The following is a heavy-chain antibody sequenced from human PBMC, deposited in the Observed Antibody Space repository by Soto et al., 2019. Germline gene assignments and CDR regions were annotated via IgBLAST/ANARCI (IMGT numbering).Heavy chain of an antibody. CDR2: ITGNGDTT. V-gene: IGHV3-23*01. D-gene: IGHD3-22*01. Sequence: EVQVLQSGGGLVPPGGSLRLSCAGSGFTFINTGMSWVRQAPGQGLEWVSAITGNGDTTYYADSVKGRFTISRDNSKSTLYLQMNSLRAKDTAVYYCAKIAGYFDYWGQGTLVNVSS. J-gene: IGHJ4*02. CDR1: GFTFINTG. CDR3: AKIAGYFDY.